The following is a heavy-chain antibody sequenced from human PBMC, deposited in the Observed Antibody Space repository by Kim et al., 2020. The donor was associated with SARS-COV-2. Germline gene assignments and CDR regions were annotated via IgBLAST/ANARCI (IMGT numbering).Heavy chain of an antibody. CDR3: ARARVDRFDY. J-gene: IGHJ4*02. V-gene: IGHV4-31*03. CDR2: VYFTGSP. CDR1: GDSITSGGYY. D-gene: IGHD3-22*01. Sequence: SETLSLTCTVSGDSITSGGYYWSWIRQHPGKGLEWIGYVYFTGSPYYNPSLRSRVTISLDTSKNQFSLKLSSVTAADSAVYYCARARVDRFDYWGQGTL.